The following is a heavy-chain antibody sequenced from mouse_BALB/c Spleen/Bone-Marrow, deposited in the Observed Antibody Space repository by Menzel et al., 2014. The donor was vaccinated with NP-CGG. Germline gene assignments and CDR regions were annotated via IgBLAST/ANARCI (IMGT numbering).Heavy chain of an antibody. CDR1: GFTFSSYT. J-gene: IGHJ3*01. Sequence: EVKLMESGGGLVKPGGSLKLSCAASGFTFSSYTMSWVRQTPEKRLEWVATISSGGSYTYYPDSVKGRLTISRDNAKNTLYLQMSSLKSEDTAMYYCTREDYGYTFTYWGQGTLVTVSA. V-gene: IGHV5-6-4*01. D-gene: IGHD1-2*01. CDR2: ISSGGSYT. CDR3: TREDYGYTFTY.